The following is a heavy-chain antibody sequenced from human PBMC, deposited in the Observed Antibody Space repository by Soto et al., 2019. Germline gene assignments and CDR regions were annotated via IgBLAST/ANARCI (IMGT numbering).Heavy chain of an antibody. J-gene: IGHJ3*02. Sequence: ASVKVSCKASGYTFTSYGISWVRQAPGQGLEWMGWISAYNGNTNYAQKLQGRVTMTTDTSTGTAYMELRSLRSDDTAVYYCARDLYGSGSYGGAFDIWGQGTMVTVSS. V-gene: IGHV1-18*01. D-gene: IGHD3-10*01. CDR1: GYTFTSYG. CDR2: ISAYNGNT. CDR3: ARDLYGSGSYGGAFDI.